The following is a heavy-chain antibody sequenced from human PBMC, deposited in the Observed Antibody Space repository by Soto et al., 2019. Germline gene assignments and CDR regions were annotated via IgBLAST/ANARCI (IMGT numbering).Heavy chain of an antibody. V-gene: IGHV1-46*01. Sequence: QVDLVQSGAEVKKPGASVKISCTASGYSFTDYYIHWVRQAPGQGLEWVGAIDPRSGSTFYAQNLQGRVTMTTDTSTSTVYMDLSSLRSEDTAVFYCVPNLDYWGQGTLVTVSS. J-gene: IGHJ4*02. CDR2: IDPRSGST. CDR3: VPNLDY. CDR1: GYSFTDYY.